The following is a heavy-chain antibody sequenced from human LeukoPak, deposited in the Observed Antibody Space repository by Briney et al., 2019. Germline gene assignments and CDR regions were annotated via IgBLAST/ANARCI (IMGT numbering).Heavy chain of an antibody. V-gene: IGHV4-59*08. Sequence: TSETLSLTCTVSGGSISTYFWSWIRQPAGKGLEWIGYIYYSGSTNYNPSLKSRVTISVDTSKNQFSLKLSSVTAADTAVYYCARMVPRGIGYCSGGSCYSGFDYWGQGTLVTVSS. CDR3: ARMVPRGIGYCSGGSCYSGFDY. CDR1: GGSISTYF. CDR2: IYYSGST. J-gene: IGHJ4*02. D-gene: IGHD2-15*01.